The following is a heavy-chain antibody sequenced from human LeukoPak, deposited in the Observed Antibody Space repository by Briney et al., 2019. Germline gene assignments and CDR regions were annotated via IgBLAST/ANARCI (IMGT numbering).Heavy chain of an antibody. V-gene: IGHV4-34*01. CDR1: GGSISSYY. CDR2: INHSGST. Sequence: PSETLSLTCTVSGGSISSYYWSWIRQPPGKGLEWIGEINHSGSTNYNPSLKSRVTISVDTSKNQFSLKLSSVTAADTAVYYCARIPPRDYWGQGTLVTVSS. J-gene: IGHJ4*02. CDR3: ARIPPRDY.